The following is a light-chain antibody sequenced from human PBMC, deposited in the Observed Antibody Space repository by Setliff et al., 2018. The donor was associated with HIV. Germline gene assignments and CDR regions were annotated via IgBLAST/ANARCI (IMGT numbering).Light chain of an antibody. J-gene: IGLJ1*01. Sequence: QSVLTQPASVSGSPGQSITISCTGTSSDVGSYNLVSWYQQHPGKAPKLMIYEVTKRPSGVSNRFSGSRSGNTASLTISGLQAEDEADYYCCSYAGSYTFYVFGTGTKVT. CDR3: CSYAGSYTFYV. V-gene: IGLV2-23*02. CDR1: SSDVGSYNL. CDR2: EVT.